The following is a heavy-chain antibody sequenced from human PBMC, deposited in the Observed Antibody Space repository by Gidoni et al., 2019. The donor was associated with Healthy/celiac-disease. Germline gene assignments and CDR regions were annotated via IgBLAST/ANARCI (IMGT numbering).Heavy chain of an antibody. CDR2: IIPILGIA. CDR3: ARARNYYGSGSRRYYYYYMDV. Sequence: QVQLVQSGAEVKKPGSSVKVSCKASGGTFSSYTISWVRQAPGQGLEWMGRIIPILGIANYAQKFQGRVTITADKSTSTAYMELSSLRSEDTAVYYCARARNYYGSGSRRYYYYYMDVWGKGTTVTVSS. D-gene: IGHD3-10*01. V-gene: IGHV1-69*02. J-gene: IGHJ6*03. CDR1: GGTFSSYT.